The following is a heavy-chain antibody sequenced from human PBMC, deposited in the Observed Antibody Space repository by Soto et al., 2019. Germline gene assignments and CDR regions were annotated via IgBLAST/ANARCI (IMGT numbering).Heavy chain of an antibody. Sequence: GASLRLSCAASGFTFSSYGMHWVRQAPGKGLEWVAVIWYDGSNKYYADSVKGRFTISRDNSKNTLYLQMNSLRAEDTAVYYCARSPPVYYDILTGYYNDYYFDYWGQGTLVTVSS. V-gene: IGHV3-33*01. CDR2: IWYDGSNK. D-gene: IGHD3-9*01. J-gene: IGHJ4*02. CDR1: GFTFSSYG. CDR3: ARSPPVYYDILTGYYNDYYFDY.